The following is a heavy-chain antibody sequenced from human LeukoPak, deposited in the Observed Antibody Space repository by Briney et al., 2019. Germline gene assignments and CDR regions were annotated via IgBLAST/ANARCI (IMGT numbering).Heavy chain of an antibody. J-gene: IGHJ3*02. CDR1: RFTFSNFA. V-gene: IGHV3-23*01. D-gene: IGHD1-1*01. CDR3: AKVHDSDAFDI. Sequence: QAGGSLRLSCAASRFTFSNFAMSWVRQAPGKGLEWVSTISGSAYSTYYADSVKGRFTISRDNSKNALFLQMNSLSAEDTAVYYCAKVHDSDAFDIWGQGTMVTVSS. CDR2: ISGSAYST.